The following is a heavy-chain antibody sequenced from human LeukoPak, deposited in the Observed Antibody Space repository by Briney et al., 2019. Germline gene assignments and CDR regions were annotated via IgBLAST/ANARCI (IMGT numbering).Heavy chain of an antibody. V-gene: IGHV4-38-2*02. CDR3: ARFLHAPYLIDS. D-gene: IGHD2-8*01. J-gene: IGHJ4*02. CDR2: VFRLQTVRT. Sequence: PSETLSLTCTVSDSSITSTYYWAWFRPPPGKGLEWIATVFRLQTVRTFNNPSLESRVTMSLDPSQNQCSLNLASVTAADTALSCCARFLHAPYLIDSWGQGTLVTVSS. CDR1: DSSITSTYY.